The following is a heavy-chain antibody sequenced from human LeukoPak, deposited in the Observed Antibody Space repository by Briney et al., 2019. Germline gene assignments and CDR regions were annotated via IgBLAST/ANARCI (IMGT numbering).Heavy chain of an antibody. CDR2: INPNSGAT. V-gene: IGHV1-2*02. Sequence: ASVKVSCKASGYTFTGYYMHWVRQAPGQGLEWMGWINPNSGATIYAQNFQSRVTMTSDTSITTAYMELGRLTSDDTAVYYCAIREGDYWGQGTLVTVSS. J-gene: IGHJ4*02. D-gene: IGHD3-10*01. CDR3: AIREGDY. CDR1: GYTFTGYY.